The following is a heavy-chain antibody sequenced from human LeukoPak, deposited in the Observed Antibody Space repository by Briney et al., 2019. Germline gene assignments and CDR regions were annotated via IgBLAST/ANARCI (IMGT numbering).Heavy chain of an antibody. V-gene: IGHV3-30*18. CDR3: AKIRSNLRYFDWLLLDY. D-gene: IGHD3-9*01. CDR2: ISYDGSNK. Sequence: PGRSLRLSCAASGFTFSSYGMHWVRQAPGKGLEWVAVISYDGSNKYYADSVKGRFTISRDNSKNTLYLQMNSLRAEDTAVYHCAKIRSNLRYFDWLLLDYWGQGTLVTVSS. CDR1: GFTFSSYG. J-gene: IGHJ4*02.